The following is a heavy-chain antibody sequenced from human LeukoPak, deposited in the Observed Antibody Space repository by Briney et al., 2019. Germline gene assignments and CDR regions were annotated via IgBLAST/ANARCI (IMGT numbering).Heavy chain of an antibody. V-gene: IGHV3-64D*06. J-gene: IGHJ4*02. CDR2: ISSNGGST. Sequence: GGSLRLSCSASGFTFSSYAMHWVRQAPGKGLENVSAISSNGGSTYYADSVKGRFTISRDNSKNTLYLQMSSLRAEDTAVYYCVKALSAAAAGGFDYWGQGTLVTVSS. CDR3: VKALSAAAAGGFDY. CDR1: GFTFSSYA. D-gene: IGHD6-13*01.